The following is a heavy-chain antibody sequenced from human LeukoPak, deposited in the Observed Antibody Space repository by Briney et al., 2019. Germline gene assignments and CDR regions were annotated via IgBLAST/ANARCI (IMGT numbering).Heavy chain of an antibody. V-gene: IGHV1-69*05. CDR1: GGTFSSYA. D-gene: IGHD3-22*01. Sequence: ASVKVSCKASGGTFSSYAISWVRQAPGQGLEWMGRIIPIFGTANYAQKFQGRVTITTDESTSTAYMELRSLRSEDTAVYYCATSPYYYDSSGYYSNPYYFDYWGQGTLVTVSS. CDR2: IIPIFGTA. CDR3: ATSPYYYDSSGYYSNPYYFDY. J-gene: IGHJ4*02.